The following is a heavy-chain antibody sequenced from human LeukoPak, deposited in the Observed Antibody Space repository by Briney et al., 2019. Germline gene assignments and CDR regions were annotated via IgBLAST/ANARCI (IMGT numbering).Heavy chain of an antibody. J-gene: IGHJ4*02. D-gene: IGHD6-13*01. CDR2: TYYRPKWYN. CDR3: ARVIATSGVFDY. CDR1: GDSVSSNSAA. V-gene: IGHV6-1*01. Sequence: SQTLSLTCAISGDSVSSNSAAWNWIRQSPSRGLEWLGRTYYRPKWYNDYVVSVKSRININPDTSKNQFSLQLNSVTPEDTAVYYCARVIATSGVFDYWGQGTLVTVSS.